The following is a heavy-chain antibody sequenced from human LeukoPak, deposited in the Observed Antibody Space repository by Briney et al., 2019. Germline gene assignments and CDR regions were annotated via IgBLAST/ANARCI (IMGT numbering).Heavy chain of an antibody. CDR3: ARGHYYYYYMDV. CDR2: IYSGGST. V-gene: IGHV3-53*01. CDR1: GFTVSSNY. J-gene: IGHJ6*03. Sequence: GGSLRLSCAASGFTVSSNYMSWVRQAPGKGLEWASVIYSGGSTYYADSVKGRFTISRDNSKNTLYLQMNSLRAEDTAVYYCARGHYYYYYMDVWGKGTTVTVSS.